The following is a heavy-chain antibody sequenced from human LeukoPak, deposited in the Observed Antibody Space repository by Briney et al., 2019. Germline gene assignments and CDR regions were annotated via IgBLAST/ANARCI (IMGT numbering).Heavy chain of an antibody. CDR2: INPNSGGT. Sequence: AASVRVSCKASGYTFTVYYIHWVRQAPGQGPEWMGWINPNSGGTDYAQKFQGRVTMTKDTSISTAYMELSRLGSDDTAVYYCARRYSPTGPFDYWGPGTLVTVSS. CDR1: GYTFTVYY. J-gene: IGHJ4*02. D-gene: IGHD1-14*01. V-gene: IGHV1-2*02. CDR3: ARRYSPTGPFDY.